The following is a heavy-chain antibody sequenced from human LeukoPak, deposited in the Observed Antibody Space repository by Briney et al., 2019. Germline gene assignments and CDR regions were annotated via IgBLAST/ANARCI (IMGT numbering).Heavy chain of an antibody. CDR1: GFTFTTYY. V-gene: IGHV3-7*01. J-gene: IGHJ4*02. CDR3: GGVNWSIDY. D-gene: IGHD1-1*01. CDR2: INHDGSTA. Sequence: PGGSLRLSCAASGFTFTTYYMTWVRQAPGKGLEWVANINHDGSTAYYVDSVKGRFTFSRDNTKNTVYLQMNSLRAEDTAVYYCGGVNWSIDYWGQGTLVTVSS.